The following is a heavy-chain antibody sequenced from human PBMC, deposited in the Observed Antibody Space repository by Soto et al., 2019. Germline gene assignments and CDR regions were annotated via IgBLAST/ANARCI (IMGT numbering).Heavy chain of an antibody. CDR3: ARDPWAADY. V-gene: IGHV3-66*01. CDR1: GFTVSTKY. D-gene: IGHD3-16*01. J-gene: IGHJ4*02. CDR2: IYSGGST. Sequence: DVQLVESGGGLVQPGGSLRLSGAASGFTVSTKYMSWVRQAPGKGLEWVSVIYSGGSTFYADSVRGRFTISRDNSKNTVNLQMNSLRAEDTAVYYCARDPWAADYWGQGTLVTVSS.